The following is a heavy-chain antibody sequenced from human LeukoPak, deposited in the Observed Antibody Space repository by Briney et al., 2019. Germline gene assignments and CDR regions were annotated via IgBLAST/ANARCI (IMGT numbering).Heavy chain of an antibody. D-gene: IGHD1-26*01. Sequence: AGGSLRLSCAASGFTVINNYLTWVRQAPGKGLEWVSDIYSGGRTHFEDSVKDRFTISRGSSTNTLYLQMISLRTEETAADYCWMGATGEYFQFWGQGTLVTVSS. CDR2: IYSGGRT. CDR3: WMGATGEYFQF. CDR1: GFTVINNY. V-gene: IGHV3-53*01. J-gene: IGHJ1*01.